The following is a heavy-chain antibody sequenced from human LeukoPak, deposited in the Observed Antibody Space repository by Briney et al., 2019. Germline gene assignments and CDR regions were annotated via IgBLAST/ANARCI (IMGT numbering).Heavy chain of an antibody. CDR3: ARESQGYCSSTSCYALGAFDI. D-gene: IGHD2-2*01. V-gene: IGHV3-21*01. CDR1: GFTFSSYS. Sequence: PGGSLILSCAASGFTFSSYSMNWVRQAPGKGLEWVSSISSSSSYIYYADSVKGRFTISRDNAKNSLYLQMNSLRAEDTAVYYCARESQGYCSSTSCYALGAFDIWGQGTMVTVSS. J-gene: IGHJ3*02. CDR2: ISSSSSYI.